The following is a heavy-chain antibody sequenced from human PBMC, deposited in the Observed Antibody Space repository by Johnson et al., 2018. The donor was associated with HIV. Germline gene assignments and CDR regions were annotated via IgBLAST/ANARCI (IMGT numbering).Heavy chain of an antibody. D-gene: IGHD6-13*01. Sequence: QVQLVESGGGVVQPGKSLRLSCAASGFTFSSYGMHWVRQAPGKGLEWVAVIWYDGSNKYYADSVKGRFTISRDNSTLYLQMNSLRVEDTAGYYCARGRIATGGMRGGAFEVWGQGTMVTVSS. CDR1: GFTFSSYG. CDR2: IWYDGSNK. J-gene: IGHJ3*01. V-gene: IGHV3-33*01. CDR3: ARGRIATGGMRGGAFEV.